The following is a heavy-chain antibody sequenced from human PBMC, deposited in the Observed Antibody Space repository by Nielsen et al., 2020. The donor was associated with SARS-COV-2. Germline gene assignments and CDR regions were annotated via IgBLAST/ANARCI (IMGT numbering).Heavy chain of an antibody. J-gene: IGHJ4*02. V-gene: IGHV2-5*01. CDR3: SLAEEDYGDYAIYY. Sequence: SGPTLVNSTKTLTLTCSFSGFSLSTSGVGMGWIGRHPGKALEWLALIYWNDDKRYSPSLKSRLTITKDTSKNQVVLTMTNMDPVDTATYYCSLAEEDYGDYAIYYWGQGILVTVSS. CDR2: IYWNDDK. D-gene: IGHD4-17*01. CDR1: GFSLSTSGVG.